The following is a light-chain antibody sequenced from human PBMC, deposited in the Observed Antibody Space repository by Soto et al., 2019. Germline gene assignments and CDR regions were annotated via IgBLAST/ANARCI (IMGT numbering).Light chain of an antibody. CDR1: SSDVGGYNY. J-gene: IGLJ2*01. CDR2: DVS. Sequence: QSALTQPRSVSGSPGQSVTISCTGSSSDVGGYNYVSWHQHHPGKAPKLIIYDVSERPSGVPDRFSGSKSGNTASLTISGLQAEDETDYYCCSYAGSYTLLFGGGTQLTVL. V-gene: IGLV2-11*01. CDR3: CSYAGSYTLL.